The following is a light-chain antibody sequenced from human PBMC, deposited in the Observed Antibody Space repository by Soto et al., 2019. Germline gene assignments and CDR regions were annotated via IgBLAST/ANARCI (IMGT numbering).Light chain of an antibody. CDR2: GAS. V-gene: IGKV3D-20*02. CDR3: QQRSDSIT. Sequence: EIVLTHSPGTLALSPCERATLSWRASQSVSSSYLAWYQQKPGQAPRLLIYGASSRATGIPDRFSGSGSGTDFTLTISSLEPEDFAVYYCQQRSDSITFGQGTRLEIK. CDR1: QSVSSSY. J-gene: IGKJ5*01.